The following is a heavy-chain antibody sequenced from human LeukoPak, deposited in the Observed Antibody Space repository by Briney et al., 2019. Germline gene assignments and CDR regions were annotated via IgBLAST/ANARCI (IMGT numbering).Heavy chain of an antibody. V-gene: IGHV3-23*01. CDR3: AREGRAAAGTKWFDP. CDR2: ISGSGGST. D-gene: IGHD6-13*01. Sequence: PGGSLRLSCAASGFTFSSYAMSWVRQAPGKGLEWVLAISGSGGSTYYADSVKGRFTISRDNSKNTLYLQVNSLRAEDTAVYYCAREGRAAAGTKWFDPWGQGTLVTVSS. CDR1: GFTFSSYA. J-gene: IGHJ5*02.